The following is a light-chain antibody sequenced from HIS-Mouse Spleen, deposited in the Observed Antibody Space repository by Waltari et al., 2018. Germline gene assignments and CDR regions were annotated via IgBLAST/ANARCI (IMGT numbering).Light chain of an antibody. CDR2: EVS. Sequence: QSALTQPASVSGSPGQSITISCTGTSSDVGGYNYVSWYQQQPGKAPKLMIYEVSNRPSWCSNRFAGSKSGNTASLTISGLQAEDEADYYCSSYTSSSTWVFGGGTKLTVL. J-gene: IGLJ3*02. CDR1: SSDVGGYNY. CDR3: SSYTSSSTWV. V-gene: IGLV2-14*01.